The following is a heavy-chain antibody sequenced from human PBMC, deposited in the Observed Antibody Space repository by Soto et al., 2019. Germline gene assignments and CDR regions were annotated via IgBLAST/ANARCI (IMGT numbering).Heavy chain of an antibody. D-gene: IGHD6-13*01. CDR2: IYYSGST. J-gene: IGHJ4*02. CDR1: GGSLSSYY. Sequence: PSETLSLTCTVSGGSLSSYYWSWIRQPPGKGLEWIGYIYYSGSTNYNPSLKSRVTISVDTSKNQFSLKLSSVTAADTAVYYCARRIAAAGSGFDYWGQGTLVTVSS. V-gene: IGHV4-59*08. CDR3: ARRIAAAGSGFDY.